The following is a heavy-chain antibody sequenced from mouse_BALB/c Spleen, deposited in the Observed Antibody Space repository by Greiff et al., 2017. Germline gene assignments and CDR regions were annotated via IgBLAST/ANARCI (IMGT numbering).Heavy chain of an antibody. Sequence: VKLQESGPGLVAPSQSLSITCTVSGFSLTGYGVNWVRQPPGKGLEWLGMIWGDGSTDYNSALKSRLSISKDNSKSQVFLKMNSLQTDDTARYYCARTYGNYVWYFDVWGAGTTVTVSS. D-gene: IGHD2-10*02. J-gene: IGHJ1*01. CDR1: GFSLTGYG. CDR3: ARTYGNYVWYFDV. CDR2: IWGDGST. V-gene: IGHV2-6-7*01.